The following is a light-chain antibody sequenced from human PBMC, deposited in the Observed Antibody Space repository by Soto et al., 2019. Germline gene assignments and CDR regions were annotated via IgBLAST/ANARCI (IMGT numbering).Light chain of an antibody. CDR1: QSVGTA. V-gene: IGKV3-11*01. CDR2: GAS. J-gene: IGKJ2*01. Sequence: EIVLTHSPATLSLSPGERATLSCSASQSVGTALAWYQHKPGQPPRLLIYGASNSPTGIPARFSGSGYGTDFTLTISSLKPEDVAVYNCHQRDTWLTLGQGTKLEIK. CDR3: HQRDTWLT.